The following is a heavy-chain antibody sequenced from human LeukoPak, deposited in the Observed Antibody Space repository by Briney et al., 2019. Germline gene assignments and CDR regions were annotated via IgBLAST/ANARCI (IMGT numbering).Heavy chain of an antibody. D-gene: IGHD2-15*01. Sequence: GGSLRLCCAASGFTFSSYGMHWVRQATGKGLEWVAVISYDGSNKYYADSVKGRFTISRDNSKNTLYLQMNSLRAEDTAVYYCAKADGWYDYWGQGTLVTVSS. J-gene: IGHJ4*02. CDR1: GFTFSSYG. CDR2: ISYDGSNK. V-gene: IGHV3-30*18. CDR3: AKADGWYDY.